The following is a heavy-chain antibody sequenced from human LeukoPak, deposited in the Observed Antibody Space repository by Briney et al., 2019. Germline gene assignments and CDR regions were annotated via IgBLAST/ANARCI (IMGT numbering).Heavy chain of an antibody. CDR2: ILYDGSNK. D-gene: IGHD3-22*01. V-gene: IGHV3-30*18. J-gene: IGHJ4*01. Sequence: GGSLRLSCAASGFTFSDYYMSWVRQAPGKGLEWVAVILYDGSNKYYVDSVKGRFTISRDNSKNTLYLQMNSLRPEDTAVYYCAKVQGSYYDSSGYFLDYWGQEPWSPSPQ. CDR1: GFTFSDYY. CDR3: AKVQGSYYDSSGYFLDY.